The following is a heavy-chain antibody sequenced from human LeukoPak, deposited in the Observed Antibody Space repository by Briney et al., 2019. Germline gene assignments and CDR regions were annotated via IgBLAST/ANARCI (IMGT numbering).Heavy chain of an antibody. CDR2: MNPNSGNT. CDR3: TRAVRAFDY. Sequence: ASVKVSCKASGYTFTSYDINWVRQATGQGLEWIGWMNPNSGNTDYAQQFQGRVTIPRNTSISTAYMDLSSLRSEDPAVYYLTRAVRAFDYWGEGTLVTVSS. V-gene: IGHV1-8*03. J-gene: IGHJ4*02. CDR1: GYTFTSYD.